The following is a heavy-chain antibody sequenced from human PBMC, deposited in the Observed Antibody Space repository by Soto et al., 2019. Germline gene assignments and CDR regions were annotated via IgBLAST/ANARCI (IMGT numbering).Heavy chain of an antibody. CDR1: GASICSSSFD. Sequence: PSETLSLTCTVSGASICSSSFDWGWIRQPPGKGLESIANIYYDGSTYYNPSLKSRVTISLDTSKNQFSLMLSSVTAADTAVYYFARSHIVPLLFMYPYNSGGKETRATVS. CDR3: ARSHIVPLLFMYPYNS. CDR2: IYYDGST. D-gene: IGHD5-12*01. V-gene: IGHV4-39*01. J-gene: IGHJ5*01.